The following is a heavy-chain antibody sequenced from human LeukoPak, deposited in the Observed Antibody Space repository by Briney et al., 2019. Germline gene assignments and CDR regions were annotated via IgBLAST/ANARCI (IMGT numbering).Heavy chain of an antibody. CDR3: ASDREYSGYDRDY. Sequence: HAGGSLRLSCAASGFTFSSYAMSWVRQAPGKGLEWVSAISGSGGSTYYADSVKGRFTISRDNSKNTLYLQMNSLRAEDTAVYYCASDREYSGYDRDYWGQGTLVTVSS. CDR1: GFTFSSYA. CDR2: ISGSGGST. V-gene: IGHV3-23*01. J-gene: IGHJ4*02. D-gene: IGHD5-12*01.